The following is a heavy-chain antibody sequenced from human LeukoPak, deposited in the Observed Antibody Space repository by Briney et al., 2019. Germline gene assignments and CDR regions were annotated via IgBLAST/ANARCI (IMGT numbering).Heavy chain of an antibody. D-gene: IGHD2-8*01. J-gene: IGHJ4*02. CDR2: ISTSGSTI. CDR1: GFTFRDYY. CDR3: ARDSCTDVVCFDY. Sequence: PGGSLRLSCAASGFTFRDYYMSWIRQAPGKGLEWVSYISTSGSTIYYVDSVKGRFTISRDNAKNPLYLQMNSLRAEDTAVYYCARDSCTDVVCFDYWGQGTLVTVSS. V-gene: IGHV3-11*04.